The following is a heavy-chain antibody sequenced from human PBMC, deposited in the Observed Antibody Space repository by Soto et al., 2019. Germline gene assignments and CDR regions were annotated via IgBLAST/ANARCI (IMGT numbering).Heavy chain of an antibody. D-gene: IGHD3-9*01. CDR1: GGSITIDSYF. CDR2: ISYSGNT. J-gene: IGHJ4*02. CDR3: VGVWPPPDYNSLTIYTGAVDY. V-gene: IGHV4-39*01. Sequence: QLQLQESGPGLVKPSETLSLTCSVSGGSITIDSYFWGWIRQSPEKGLEWIASISYSGNTYYNPTIKSRVSISVDTSKSHFSLRLSSVTSAVAAVYYCVGVWPPPDYNSLTIYTGAVDYWGQGTLVTVSS.